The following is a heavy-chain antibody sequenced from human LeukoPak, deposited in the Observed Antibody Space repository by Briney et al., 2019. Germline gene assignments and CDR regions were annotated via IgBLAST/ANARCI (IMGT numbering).Heavy chain of an antibody. J-gene: IGHJ5*02. D-gene: IGHD1-1*01. Sequence: SETLSLTCAVYGGSFSGYYWSWTRQPPGKGLEWIGEINHSGSTNYNPSLKSRVTISVDTSKNQFSLKLSSVTAADTAVYYCARGLGNSTNVAGNWFDPWGQGTLVTVSS. CDR3: ARGLGNSTNVAGNWFDP. CDR1: GGSFSGYY. V-gene: IGHV4-34*01. CDR2: INHSGST.